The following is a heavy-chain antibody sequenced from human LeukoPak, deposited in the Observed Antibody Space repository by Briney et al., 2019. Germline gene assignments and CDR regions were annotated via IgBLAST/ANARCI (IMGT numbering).Heavy chain of an antibody. J-gene: IGHJ4*02. V-gene: IGHV3-7*01. CDR2: IKQDGSEK. Sequence: GGSLRLSCAASGFTFSSYWMSWVRQAPGKGLEWVANIKQDGSEKYYVDSVKGRFTISRDNAKNSLYLQMNSLRAEDTAVYYCAKGKVVAATHFDYWGQGTLVTVSS. CDR1: GFTFSSYW. D-gene: IGHD2-15*01. CDR3: AKGKVVAATHFDY.